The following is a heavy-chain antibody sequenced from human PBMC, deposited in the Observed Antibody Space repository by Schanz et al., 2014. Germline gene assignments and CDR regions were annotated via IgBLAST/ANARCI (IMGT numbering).Heavy chain of an antibody. CDR1: GFTFSNFA. D-gene: IGHD4-17*01. CDR3: ARVPRRVTTRGGGSRYYFDY. J-gene: IGHJ4*02. Sequence: QVQLVESGGGVVQPGRSLRLSCAASGFTFSNFAMHWVRQAPGKGLEWVTIISHDGSIQYGADSVKGRFTISRDNAKNTLYLQLNSLRAEDTAVYYCARVPRRVTTRGGGSRYYFDYWGQGTLVTVSS. CDR2: ISHDGSIQ. V-gene: IGHV3-30*04.